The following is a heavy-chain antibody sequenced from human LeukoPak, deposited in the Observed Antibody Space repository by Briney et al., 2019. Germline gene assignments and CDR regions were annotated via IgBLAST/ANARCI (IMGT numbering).Heavy chain of an antibody. CDR1: GGSFSGYY. J-gene: IGHJ5*02. CDR3: ARHLVGSYSSSVDP. D-gene: IGHD6-6*01. CDR2: INHSGST. V-gene: IGHV4-34*01. Sequence: PSETLSLTCAVYGGSFSGYYWSWIRQPPGKGLEWIGEINHSGSTNYNPSLKSRVTISVDTSKNQFSLKLSSVTAADTAVYYCARHLVGSYSSSVDPWGQGTLVTVSS.